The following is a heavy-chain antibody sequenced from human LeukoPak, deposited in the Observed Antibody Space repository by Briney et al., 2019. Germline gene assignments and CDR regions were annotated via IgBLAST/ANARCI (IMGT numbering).Heavy chain of an antibody. J-gene: IGHJ4*02. Sequence: SETLSLTCAVYGGSFSGYYWSWIRQPPGKGLEWIGEINHSGSTNYNPSLKSRVTISVDTSKNQFSLKLSSVTAADTVVYYCARSGYDFWSGYYTGLGPFDYWGQGTLVTVSS. V-gene: IGHV4-34*01. CDR2: INHSGST. D-gene: IGHD3-3*01. CDR3: ARSGYDFWSGYYTGLGPFDY. CDR1: GGSFSGYY.